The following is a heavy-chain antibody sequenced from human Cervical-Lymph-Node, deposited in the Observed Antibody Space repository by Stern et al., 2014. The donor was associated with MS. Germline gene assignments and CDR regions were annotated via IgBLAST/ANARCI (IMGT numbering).Heavy chain of an antibody. Sequence: QVQLVQSGGGVVQPGGSLRLSCAASGFTFSSYGMHWVRQAPGKGLEWVGVIAYDGSNKYYAESVKGRFTISRDNSKNTLYLQMNSLRAEDTAVYYCAKVGAIAVAGTGFQHWGQGTLVTVSS. CDR3: AKVGAIAVAGTGFQH. CDR2: IAYDGSNK. D-gene: IGHD6-19*01. V-gene: IGHV3-30*18. J-gene: IGHJ1*01. CDR1: GFTFSSYG.